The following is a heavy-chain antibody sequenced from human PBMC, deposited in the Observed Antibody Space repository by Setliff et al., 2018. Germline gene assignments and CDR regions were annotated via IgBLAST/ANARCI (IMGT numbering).Heavy chain of an antibody. CDR3: ARGDFYYYFYMDV. CDR1: GGTFSTYA. CDR2: IISMFGTT. V-gene: IGHV1-69*05. Sequence: GASVKVSCKASGGTFSTYAISWVRQAPGQGLEWMGGIISMFGTTNYAQKFQGRVTITTDKSTSTAYMELSSLRSEDTAIYYCARGDFYYYFYMDVWGKGTTVTVS. J-gene: IGHJ6*03.